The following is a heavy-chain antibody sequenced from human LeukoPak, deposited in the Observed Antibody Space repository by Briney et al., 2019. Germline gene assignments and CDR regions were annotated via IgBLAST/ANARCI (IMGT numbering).Heavy chain of an antibody. CDR2: ISHDRSNS. J-gene: IGHJ4*02. V-gene: IGHV3-30-3*01. Sequence: GRSLRLSCAASGFTFSNYAMHWARQAPGKGLEWVAFISHDRSNSCHADSVKGRFTISRDNSKNTLYLQMNSLTDEDTAVYYCARDLSGSYMSDYWGQGALVTVSS. CDR3: ARDLSGSYMSDY. D-gene: IGHD3-10*01. CDR1: GFTFSNYA.